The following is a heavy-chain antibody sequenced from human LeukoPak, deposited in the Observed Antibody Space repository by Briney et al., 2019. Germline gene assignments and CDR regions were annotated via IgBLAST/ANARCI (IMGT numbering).Heavy chain of an antibody. J-gene: IGHJ4*02. D-gene: IGHD4-11*01. CDR1: GFTFSSSTFGSYT. Sequence: PGGSLRLSCATSGFTFSSSTFGSYTMNWVRQAPGKGLEWVSSIRSTGTYIYYTDSVKGRFTISRDIANSLRYLQMNSLRADDTAVYYCARDLDYSTGFDYWGQGTLVTVSS. CDR3: ARDLDYSTGFDY. V-gene: IGHV3-21*01. CDR2: IRSTGTYI.